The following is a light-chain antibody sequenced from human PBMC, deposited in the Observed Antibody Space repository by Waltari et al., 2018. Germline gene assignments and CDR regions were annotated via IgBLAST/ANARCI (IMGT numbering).Light chain of an antibody. CDR3: MQGIEYPWT. CDR1: QSLLESDDGTTY. Sequence: DIVMTQTPLSLPVTLGEPASISCRSSQSLLESDDGTTYLDWYLQKPGQSPHLLIYELSNRATGVPDRFSGSGSDTDFTLKISRVEAEDVGIYYCMQGIEYPWTFGQGT. J-gene: IGKJ1*01. V-gene: IGKV2-40*01. CDR2: ELS.